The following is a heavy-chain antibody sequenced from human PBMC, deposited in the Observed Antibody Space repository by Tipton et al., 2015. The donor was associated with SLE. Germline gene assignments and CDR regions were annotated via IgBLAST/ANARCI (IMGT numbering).Heavy chain of an antibody. J-gene: IGHJ4*02. V-gene: IGHV3-74*01. CDR2: INTDGSNT. CDR3: AIKWGSSLDY. CDR1: GFTFSNYW. Sequence: SLRLSCATSGFTFSNYWMHWVRRAPGKALVWVSRINTDGSNTDYADSVKGRFTISRDNAKNTLYLQMDSLRAEDTAVYYCAIKWGSSLDYWGQGTLVTVSS. D-gene: IGHD5-12*01.